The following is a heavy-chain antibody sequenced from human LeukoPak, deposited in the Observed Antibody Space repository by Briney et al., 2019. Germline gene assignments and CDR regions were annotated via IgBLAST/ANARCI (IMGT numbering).Heavy chain of an antibody. D-gene: IGHD3-10*01. J-gene: IGHJ3*02. CDR1: GFTFSNYG. Sequence: GGSRRLSCSASGFTFSNYGMTWVRQAPGKGLEWVSGISGGGDSTYYADSVKGRLTISRDNSKNTLYLQMNSLRAEDSAVYYCAKSYHSGSYYSNRGAYDIWGQGTMVTVSS. CDR3: AKSYHSGSYYSNRGAYDI. CDR2: ISGGGDST. V-gene: IGHV3-23*01.